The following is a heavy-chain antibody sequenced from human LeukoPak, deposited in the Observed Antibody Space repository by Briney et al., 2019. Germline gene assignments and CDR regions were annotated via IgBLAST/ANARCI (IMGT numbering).Heavy chain of an antibody. V-gene: IGHV1-2*02. D-gene: IGHD4-17*01. CDR1: GYTFTGYY. CDR3: ARDNGDYWFDY. Sequence: GASVEVSCKASGYTFTGYYMHWVRRAPGQGLEWMGWINPNSGGTNYAQKFQGRVTMTRDTSISTAYMALTRLRSDDTAVYYCARDNGDYWFDYWGQGTLVTVSS. J-gene: IGHJ4*02. CDR2: INPNSGGT.